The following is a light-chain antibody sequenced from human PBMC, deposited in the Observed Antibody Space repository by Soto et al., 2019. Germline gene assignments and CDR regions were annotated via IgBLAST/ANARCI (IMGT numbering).Light chain of an antibody. V-gene: IGKV1-33*01. CDR2: DAS. J-gene: IGKJ3*01. CDR1: QDISNY. CDR3: QQYDNLPPFT. Sequence: DIQMTQSPSSLSASVGDRVTITCQASQDISNYLNWYQQKPGKAPKLLIYDASNLETGVASRFSGSGSGTDFTFTISSLQPQDIATYYCQQYDNLPPFTFGPVTKVHI.